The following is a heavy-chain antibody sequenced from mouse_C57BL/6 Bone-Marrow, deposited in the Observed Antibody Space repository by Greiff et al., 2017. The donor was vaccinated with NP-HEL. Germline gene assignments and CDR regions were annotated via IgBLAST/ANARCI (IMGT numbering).Heavy chain of an antibody. V-gene: IGHV5-6*02. CDR3: ARDYYGSSYGYFDV. Sequence: EVMLVESGGDLVKPGGSLKLSCAASGFTFSSYGMSWVRQTPDKRLEWVATISSGGSYTYYPDSVKGRFTISRDNAKNTLYLQISSLKSEDTAMYYCARDYYGSSYGYFDVWGTGTTVTVSS. D-gene: IGHD1-1*01. CDR2: ISSGGSYT. CDR1: GFTFSSYG. J-gene: IGHJ1*03.